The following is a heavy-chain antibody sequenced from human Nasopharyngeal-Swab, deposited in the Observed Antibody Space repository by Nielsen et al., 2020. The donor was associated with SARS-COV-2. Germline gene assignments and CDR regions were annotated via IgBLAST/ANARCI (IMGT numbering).Heavy chain of an antibody. D-gene: IGHD1-14*01. CDR2: ISSSSSYI. CDR3: ARTEFDY. CDR1: GFTFSSYS. V-gene: IGHV3-21*01. Sequence: GESLKISCAGSGFTFSSYSMNWVRQAPGKGLEWVSSISSSSSYIYYADSVKGRFTISRDNAKNSLYLQMNSLRAEDTAVYYCARTEFDYWGQGTLVTVSS. J-gene: IGHJ4*02.